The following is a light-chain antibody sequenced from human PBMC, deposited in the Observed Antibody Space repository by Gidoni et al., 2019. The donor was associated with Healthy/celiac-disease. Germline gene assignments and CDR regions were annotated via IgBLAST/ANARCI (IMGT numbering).Light chain of an antibody. V-gene: IGKV3-11*01. Sequence: EIVFTQSPANLSLSPGERATLSCRASQSVSSYLAWYQQKPGQAPRLLIYDASNRATGIPARFSGSGSGTDFTLTISSLEPEDFAVYYCLQRSNWPPLTFGGGTKVEIK. CDR1: QSVSSY. CDR3: LQRSNWPPLT. J-gene: IGKJ4*01. CDR2: DAS.